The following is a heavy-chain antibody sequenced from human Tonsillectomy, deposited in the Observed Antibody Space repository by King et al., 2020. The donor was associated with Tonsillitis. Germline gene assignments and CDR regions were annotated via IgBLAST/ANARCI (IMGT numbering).Heavy chain of an antibody. CDR2: MSSSGTT. D-gene: IGHD1-26*01. V-gene: IGHV4-39*01. CDR1: GGSISSSDQY. J-gene: IGHJ4*02. Sequence: QLQESGPGVVKPSETLSLTCTVSGGSISSSDQYWAWIRQPPGKGLEWIGYMSSSGTTFYNPSLKSRITISGGTSANRFSPTLSSVTAADTAVYFCARYVSGSFDYWGQGALVIVSS. CDR3: ARYVSGSFDY.